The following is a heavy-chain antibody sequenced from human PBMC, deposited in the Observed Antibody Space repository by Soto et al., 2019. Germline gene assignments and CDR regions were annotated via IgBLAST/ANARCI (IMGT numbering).Heavy chain of an antibody. CDR1: EFXFDDYA. J-gene: IGHJ4*02. Sequence: PGGSLXLSCAASEFXFDDYAMHWVRQGPGKGLEWVAFISWSSVYTGYADSVKGRFTISRDNAKSSLYLDKNSLRPEDTALYFCVKDKSLGGEASTYYFDFWGQGTLVTVSS. V-gene: IGHV3-9*01. CDR3: VKDKSLGGEASTYYFDF. CDR2: ISWSSVYT. D-gene: IGHD2-21*01.